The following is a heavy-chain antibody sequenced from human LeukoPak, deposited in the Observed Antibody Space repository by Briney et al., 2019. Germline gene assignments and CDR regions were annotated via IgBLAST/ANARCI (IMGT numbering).Heavy chain of an antibody. CDR1: GFTFSSYA. CDR2: ISGSALST. CDR3: AKVRQEPGY. J-gene: IGHJ4*02. D-gene: IGHD1-26*01. V-gene: IGHV3-23*01. Sequence: PGGSLRLSCAASGFTFSSYAMSWVRQAPGKGLEWVSAISGSALSTYYADSVKGRFTISRDNSKNTLYLQMNSLRVEDTALYYCAKVRQEPGYWGQGSLVTVSS.